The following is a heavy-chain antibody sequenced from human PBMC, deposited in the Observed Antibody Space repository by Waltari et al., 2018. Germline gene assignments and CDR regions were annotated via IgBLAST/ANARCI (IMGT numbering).Heavy chain of an antibody. CDR3: VTDKSRERDWFYYLDT. J-gene: IGHJ4*02. D-gene: IGHD2-21*01. Sequence: EVQLVESGGGLVQPGGSLRLSCAASGFTLSTYAMNWVRQAPGKGLEWVAYISSTSAAIYYADSVKGRFTVSRDNAKNSLYLQMNSLRADDMAVYHCVTDKSRERDWFYYLDTWSQGTLVIVSS. V-gene: IGHV3-48*04. CDR1: GFTLSTYA. CDR2: ISSTSAAI.